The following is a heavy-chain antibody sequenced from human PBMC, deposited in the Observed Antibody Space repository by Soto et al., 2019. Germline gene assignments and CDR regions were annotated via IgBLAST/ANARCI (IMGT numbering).Heavy chain of an antibody. D-gene: IGHD5-18*01. CDR3: ATPQLYSYGDAIDY. CDR1: GFPVSTNH. CDR2: IYNDGNT. Sequence: GSLRLSCAVSGFPVSTNHVTWVRQATGKGLQWVSAIYNDGNTYYADSVKGRFTISRDNSKNTVFLQMNSLRADDTAVYYCATPQLYSYGDAIDYWGQGALVTVSS. V-gene: IGHV3-53*01. J-gene: IGHJ4*02.